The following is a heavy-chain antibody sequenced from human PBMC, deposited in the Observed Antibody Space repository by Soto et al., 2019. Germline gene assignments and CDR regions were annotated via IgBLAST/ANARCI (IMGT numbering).Heavy chain of an antibody. CDR2: INHSGST. CDR1: GGSFSGYY. J-gene: IGHJ5*02. CDR3: ASFGVSSKNWFAP. V-gene: IGHV4-34*01. Sequence: PSETLSLTCAVYGGSFSGYYWSWIRQPPGKGLEWIGEINHSGSTNYNPSLKSRVTISADTSKNQFSLRLSSVAAADTAVYYCASFGVSSKNWFAPWGLGTLVTVSS. D-gene: IGHD3-10*01.